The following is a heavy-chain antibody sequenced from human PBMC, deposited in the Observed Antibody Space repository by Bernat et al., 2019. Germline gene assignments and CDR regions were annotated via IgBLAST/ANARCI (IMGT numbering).Heavy chain of an antibody. CDR2: IYYSGST. D-gene: IGHD2-2*01. CDR1: GGSISSGSYY. V-gene: IGHV4-39*01. J-gene: IGHJ4*02. CDR3: ASVTNASPHY. Sequence: QLQLQESGPGLVKPSETLSLTCTVSGGSISSGSYYWGWIRQPPGKVLEWIGSIYYSGSTYYNPSLKSRVTKSANTSKNQFSLNMRSVTAADTAVYYCASVTNASPHYWGQGTLVTVSS.